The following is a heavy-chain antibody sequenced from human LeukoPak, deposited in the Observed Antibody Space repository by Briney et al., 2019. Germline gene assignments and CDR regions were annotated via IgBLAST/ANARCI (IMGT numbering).Heavy chain of an antibody. J-gene: IGHJ4*02. CDR3: ARDPIAAAGMVY. D-gene: IGHD6-13*01. V-gene: IGHV3-30*03. CDR2: ISYDGSNK. CDR1: GFTFSSYG. Sequence: PGGSLRLSCAASGFTFSSYGMHWVRQAPGKGLEWVAVISYDGSNKYSADSVKGRFTISRDNAKNSLYLQMNSLRAEDTAVYYCARDPIAAAGMVYWGQGTLVTVSS.